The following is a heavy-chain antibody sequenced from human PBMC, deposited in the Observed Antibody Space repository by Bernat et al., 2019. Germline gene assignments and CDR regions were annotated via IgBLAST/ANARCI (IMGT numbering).Heavy chain of an antibody. J-gene: IGHJ2*01. CDR1: GGSFSGYY. CDR2: INHSGST. CDR3: ARVRLGIAAGGEKKTYWYFDP. D-gene: IGHD6-13*01. Sequence: QVQLQQWGAGLLKPSETLSLTCAVYGGSFSGYYWSWIRQPPGKGLEWIGEINHSGSTNYNPSLKSRVTISVSTAKNQFSPKAGSVDAADTGVYYCARVRLGIAAGGEKKTYWYFDPWGRGTLVTGSS. V-gene: IGHV4-34*01.